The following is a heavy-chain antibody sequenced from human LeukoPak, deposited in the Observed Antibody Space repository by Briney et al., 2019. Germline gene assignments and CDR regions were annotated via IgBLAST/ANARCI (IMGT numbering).Heavy chain of an antibody. CDR2: IKQDGSEK. CDR3: ARRPSRWLPGD. J-gene: IGHJ4*02. D-gene: IGHD5-24*01. V-gene: IGHV3-7*01. CDR1: GFIFSSYW. Sequence: GGSLRLSCAASGFIFSSYWMSWVRQAPGKGLEWVANIKQDGSEKYYVDSVKGRFTISRDNAKNSLYLQMNSLRAEDTAVYYCARRPSRWLPGDWGQGTLVTVSS.